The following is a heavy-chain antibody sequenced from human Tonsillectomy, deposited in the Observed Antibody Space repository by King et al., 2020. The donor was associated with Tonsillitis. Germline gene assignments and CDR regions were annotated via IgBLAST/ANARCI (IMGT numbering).Heavy chain of an antibody. D-gene: IGHD4-17*01. CDR1: GYSISSGYY. V-gene: IGHV4-38-2*01. J-gene: IGHJ4*02. CDR3: ARMGGDHLPYFDY. Sequence: VQLQESGPGLVKPSETLSLTCAVSGYSISSGYYWGWIRQPPGKGLEWIGSIYHSGSTYYNPSLKSRVTISVDTSKNQFSLKLSSVTAADTAVYYCARMGGDHLPYFDYWGQGTLVTVSS. CDR2: IYHSGST.